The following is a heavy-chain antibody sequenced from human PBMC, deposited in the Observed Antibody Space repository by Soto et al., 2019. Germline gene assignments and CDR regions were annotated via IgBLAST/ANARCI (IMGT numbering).Heavy chain of an antibody. V-gene: IGHV4-34*01. J-gene: IGHJ4*02. CDR3: ARRYSYGYRFDY. CDR2: INHSGST. D-gene: IGHD5-18*01. CDR1: GGSFSGYY. Sequence: SETLSLTCAVYGGSFSGYYLSWIRQPPGKGLEWIGEINHSGSTNYNPSLKSRVTISVDTSKNQFSLKLSSVTAADTAVYYCARRYSYGYRFDYWGQGTLVTVYS.